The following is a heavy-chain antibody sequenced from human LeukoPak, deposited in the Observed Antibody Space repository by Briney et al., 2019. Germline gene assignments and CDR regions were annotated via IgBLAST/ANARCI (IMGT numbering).Heavy chain of an antibody. J-gene: IGHJ4*02. D-gene: IGHD6-6*01. CDR2: INPNSGGT. CDR3: ARASIAARRFDY. Sequence: ASVKVSCKASGYTFTGYYTHWVRQAPGQGLAWMGWINPNSGGTNYAQKFQGRVTMTRDTSISTAYMELSRLRSDDTAVYYCARASIAARRFDYWGQGTLVTVSS. CDR1: GYTFTGYY. V-gene: IGHV1-2*02.